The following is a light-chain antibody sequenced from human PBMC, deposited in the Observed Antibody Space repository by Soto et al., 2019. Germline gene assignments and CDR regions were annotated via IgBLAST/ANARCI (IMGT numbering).Light chain of an antibody. CDR3: QQYYSHRT. J-gene: IGKJ1*01. CDR2: AAS. CDR1: QGISSY. Sequence: AIRMTQSPSSLSASTGDRVTITCRASQGISSYLAWYQQKPGKAPKLLIYAASTLQSGVPSRFSGSGSGTDFTLTIGCLQSEDFATYYCQQYYSHRTFGQGTKVEIK. V-gene: IGKV1-8*01.